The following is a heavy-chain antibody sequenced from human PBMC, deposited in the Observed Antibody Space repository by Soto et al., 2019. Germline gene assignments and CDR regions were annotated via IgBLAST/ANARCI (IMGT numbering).Heavy chain of an antibody. J-gene: IGHJ4*02. CDR2: IYSSGST. D-gene: IGHD1-7*01. V-gene: IGHV4-59*02. CDR1: GGSVNTYY. Sequence: SETLSLTCSVFGGSVNTYYWSWIRQPPGKGLEWIGYIYSSGSTNYNPSLKSRVSMSVDSTKQTLYLQMNSLRPDDTAMYYCARDGVSSTGYTWNYGTYFDYWGQGALVTVSS. CDR3: ARDGVSSTGYTWNYGTYFDY.